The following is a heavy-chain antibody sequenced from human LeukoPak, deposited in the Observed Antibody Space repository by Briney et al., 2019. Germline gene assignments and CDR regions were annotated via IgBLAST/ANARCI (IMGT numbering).Heavy chain of an antibody. J-gene: IGHJ4*02. Sequence: ASVKVSCKASGYTFTSYGISWVRQAPGQGLEWMGWISAYNGNTNYAQKLQGRVTMTTDTSTSTAYMELRSLRSDDTAVYYCARDKDDILTGSLYKGGDYWGQGTLVTVSS. V-gene: IGHV1-18*01. CDR3: ARDKDDILTGSLYKGGDY. CDR1: GYTFTSYG. CDR2: ISAYNGNT. D-gene: IGHD3-9*01.